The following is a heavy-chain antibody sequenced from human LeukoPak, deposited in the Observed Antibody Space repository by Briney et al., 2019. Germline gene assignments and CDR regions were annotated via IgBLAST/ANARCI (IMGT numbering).Heavy chain of an antibody. CDR3: ARIYDSSGYSGDY. CDR2: ISSSSTTI. CDR1: GFTFSSYE. V-gene: IGHV3-48*03. Sequence: GGSLRLSCAASGFTFSSYEMNWVRQAPGKGLEWISYISSSSTTIHYADSVKGRFTISRDNAKNSLYLQMNSLRAEDTAVYYCARIYDSSGYSGDYWGQGTLVTVSS. D-gene: IGHD3-22*01. J-gene: IGHJ4*02.